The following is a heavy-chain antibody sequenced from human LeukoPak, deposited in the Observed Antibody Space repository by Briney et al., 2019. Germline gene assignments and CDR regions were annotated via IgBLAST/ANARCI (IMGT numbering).Heavy chain of an antibody. CDR2: ISSSSSYI. CDR1: GFTFSSYS. Sequence: KPGGSLRLSCAASGFTFSSYSMNWVRQAPGKGLEWVSSISSSSSYIYYADSVKGRFTISRDNAKNSLYLQTNSLRAEDTAVYYCARDSSRWYYYDMEVCFIGTTVTGSS. V-gene: IGHV3-21*01. CDR3: ARDSSRWYYYDMEV. J-gene: IGHJ6*03. D-gene: IGHD6-13*01.